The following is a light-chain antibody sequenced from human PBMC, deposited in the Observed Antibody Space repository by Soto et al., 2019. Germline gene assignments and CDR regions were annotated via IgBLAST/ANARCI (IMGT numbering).Light chain of an antibody. J-gene: IGKJ2*01. CDR2: GAS. CDR3: QQYGSSPPYT. V-gene: IGKV3-20*01. CDR1: QSVSSSY. Sequence: EIVLTQSPGTLSLSPGERATLSCRASQSVSSSYLAWYQQKPGQAPRLLIYGASSSATGIPDRFSGSGSGTHFTLTISRLEPEDVAVYYCQQYGSSPPYTFGQGTKLEIK.